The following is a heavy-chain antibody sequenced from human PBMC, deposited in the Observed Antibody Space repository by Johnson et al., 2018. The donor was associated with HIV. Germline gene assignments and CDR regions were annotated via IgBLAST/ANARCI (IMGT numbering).Heavy chain of an antibody. CDR2: IWYDGSNK. CDR1: KITLSDYW. V-gene: IGHV3-33*08. Sequence: QVQLVESGGGLVQPGGSLRLSCAASKITLSDYWMSWVRQAPGKGLEWVAKIWYDGSNKYYADSVKGRFTISRDNSKNTLYLQMNSLRVEDTAVNYCARQRGCDIWGQGTMVTVSS. J-gene: IGHJ3*02. CDR3: ARQRGCDI.